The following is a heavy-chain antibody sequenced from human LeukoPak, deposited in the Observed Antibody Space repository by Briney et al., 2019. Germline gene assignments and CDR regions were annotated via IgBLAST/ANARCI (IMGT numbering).Heavy chain of an antibody. J-gene: IGHJ5*02. CDR1: GFTFSSYA. Sequence: GGSLRLSCAASGFTFSSYAMSWVRQAPGKGLEWVSSISGGGGATYYADSVKGRFTISRDNSKNTLYLQMNSLRAEDTAVYYCAKDRLRDDMINWFDPWGQGTLVTVSS. V-gene: IGHV3-23*01. D-gene: IGHD3-9*01. CDR2: ISGGGGAT. CDR3: AKDRLRDDMINWFDP.